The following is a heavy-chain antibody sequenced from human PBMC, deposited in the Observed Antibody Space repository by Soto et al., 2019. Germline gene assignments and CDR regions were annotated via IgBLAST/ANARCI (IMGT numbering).Heavy chain of an antibody. Sequence: PSETLSLTCTVSGGSISSYYWIWTRQPPGKGLEWIGYIYYSGSTNYNPSLKSRVTISVDTSKNQFSLKLSSVTAADTAVYYCARLLLGYCSGGCCFSGKDYDYYGVDVLGQGTTVPVSS. D-gene: IGHD2-15*01. CDR3: ARLLLGYCSGGCCFSGKDYDYYGVDV. CDR2: IYYSGST. CDR1: GGSISSYY. V-gene: IGHV4-59*08. J-gene: IGHJ6*02.